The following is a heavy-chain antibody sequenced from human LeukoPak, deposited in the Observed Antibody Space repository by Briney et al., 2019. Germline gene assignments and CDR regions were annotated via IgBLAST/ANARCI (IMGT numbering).Heavy chain of an antibody. CDR3: ASGGRYYYYYMDV. D-gene: IGHD1-1*01. J-gene: IGHJ6*03. CDR2: IYSGGGT. CDR1: GFTVSSNY. Sequence: GGSLRLSCAASGFTVSSNYMSWVRQAPGKGLEWVSVIYSGGGTYYADSVKGRFTTSRDNSKNTLYLQMNSLRAEDTAVYYCASGGRYYYYYMDVWGKGTTVTISS. V-gene: IGHV3-53*01.